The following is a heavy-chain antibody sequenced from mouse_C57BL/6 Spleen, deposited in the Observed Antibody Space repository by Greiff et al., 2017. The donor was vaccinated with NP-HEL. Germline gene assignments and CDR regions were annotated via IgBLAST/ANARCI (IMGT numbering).Heavy chain of an antibody. CDR3: ARSGALYAMDY. CDR2: IYPGDGDT. CDR1: GYAFISYW. J-gene: IGHJ4*01. V-gene: IGHV1-80*01. Sequence: VQLQQSGAELVKPGASVKISCKASGYAFISYWMNWVKQRPGKGLEWIGQIYPGDGDTNYNGKFKGKATLTADKSSSTAYMQLSSLTSEDSAVYFCARSGALYAMDYWGQGTSVTVSS.